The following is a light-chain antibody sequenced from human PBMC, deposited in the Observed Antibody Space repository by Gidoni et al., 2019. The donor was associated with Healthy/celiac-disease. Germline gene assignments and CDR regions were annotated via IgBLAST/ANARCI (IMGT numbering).Light chain of an antibody. J-gene: IGKJ1*01. CDR1: QSISSY. V-gene: IGKV1-39*01. CDR3: QQSYSTPRT. Sequence: DSQMTQSPSSLSASVGERVTITCRASQSISSYLNWYQQKPGKAPKLLIYAASSLQSGVPSRFSGSGSGTDFTLTISSPQPEDFATYYCQQSYSTPRTFGQGTKVEIK. CDR2: AAS.